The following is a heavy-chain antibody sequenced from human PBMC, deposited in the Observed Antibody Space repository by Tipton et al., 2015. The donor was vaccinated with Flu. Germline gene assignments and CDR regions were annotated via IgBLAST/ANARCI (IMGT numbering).Heavy chain of an antibody. D-gene: IGHD2-15*01. V-gene: IGHV3-33*01. Sequence: SLRLSCAASGFTFSSYGMHWVRQAPGKGLEWVAVIWYDGSNKYYADSVKGRFTISRDNSKNTLYLQMNSLRAEDTAAYYCASGEDCSGGSCYSLIDYWGQGTLVTVSS. CDR3: ASGEDCSGGSCYSLIDY. CDR2: IWYDGSNK. J-gene: IGHJ4*02. CDR1: GFTFSSYG.